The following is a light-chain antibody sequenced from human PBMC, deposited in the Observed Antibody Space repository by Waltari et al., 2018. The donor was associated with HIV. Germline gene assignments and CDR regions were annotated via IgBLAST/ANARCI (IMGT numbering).Light chain of an antibody. CDR3: VSYTEKDTFLL. CDR1: SNDIGTYNF. CDR2: DVT. J-gene: IGLJ2*01. Sequence: QSALTQPPSASGSPGQSVAISCTGSSNDIGTYNFVSWYQPHPGKAPTLLIYDVTRRPPGIPDRFSGTKSGYTASLTVSDLQVEDEADYYCVSYTEKDTFLLFGGGTKLAV. V-gene: IGLV2-8*01.